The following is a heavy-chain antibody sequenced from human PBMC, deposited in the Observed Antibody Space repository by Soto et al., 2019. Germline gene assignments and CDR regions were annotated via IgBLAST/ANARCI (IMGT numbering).Heavy chain of an antibody. Sequence: PSETLSLTCTVSGGSISSYYWSWIRQPPGKGLEWIGYIYYSGSTNYNPSLKSRVTISVDTSKNQFSLKLSSVTAADTAVYYCARVPTYYYDSSGYYPHFDYWGQGTLVTVSS. CDR3: ARVPTYYYDSSGYYPHFDY. J-gene: IGHJ4*02. V-gene: IGHV4-59*01. CDR1: GGSISSYY. CDR2: IYYSGST. D-gene: IGHD3-22*01.